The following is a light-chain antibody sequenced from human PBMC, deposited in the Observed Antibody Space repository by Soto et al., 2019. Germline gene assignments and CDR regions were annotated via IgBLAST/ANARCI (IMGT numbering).Light chain of an antibody. Sequence: QSALTQPRSVSGSPGQSVAMSCTGTSSDVGGYNYVSWYQQHPGKAPKLMIYDVTKRPSGVPDRFSASKSGNTASLTISGLQADDEADYYCCSYAGSYSYVFGTGTKVTVL. CDR2: DVT. J-gene: IGLJ1*01. V-gene: IGLV2-11*01. CDR1: SSDVGGYNY. CDR3: CSYAGSYSYV.